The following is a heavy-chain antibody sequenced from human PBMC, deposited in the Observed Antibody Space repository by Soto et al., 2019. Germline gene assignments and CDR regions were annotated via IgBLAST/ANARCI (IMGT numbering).Heavy chain of an antibody. CDR3: ARQVNDSWIQLWLGMDV. V-gene: IGHV1-69*06. CDR2: IIPIFGTA. D-gene: IGHD5-18*01. J-gene: IGHJ6*02. CDR1: GGTFSSYA. Sequence: QVQLVQSGAEVKKPGSSVKVSCKASGGTFSSYAISWVRQAPGQGLEWMGGIIPIFGTANYAQKFQGRVTITADKSTSTAYMELSSLRSVDTAVYYCARQVNDSWIQLWLGMDVWGQGTTVTVSS.